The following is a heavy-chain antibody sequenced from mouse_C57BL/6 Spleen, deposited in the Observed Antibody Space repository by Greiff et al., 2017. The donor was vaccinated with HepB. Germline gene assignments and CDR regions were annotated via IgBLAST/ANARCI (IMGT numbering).Heavy chain of an antibody. CDR3: ARSGVTAGLDY. V-gene: IGHV1-80*01. D-gene: IGHD2-2*01. CDR2: IYPGDGDT. CDR1: GYAFSSYW. J-gene: IGHJ2*01. Sequence: QVQLQQSGAELVKPGASVKISCKASGYAFSSYWMNWVKQRPGKGLEWIGQIYPGDGDTNYNGKFKGKATLTADKSSSTAYMQLSSLTSEDSAVYFCARSGVTAGLDYWGQGTTLTVSS.